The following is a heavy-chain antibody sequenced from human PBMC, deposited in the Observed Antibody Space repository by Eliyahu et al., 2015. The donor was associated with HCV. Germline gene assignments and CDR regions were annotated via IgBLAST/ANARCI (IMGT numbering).Heavy chain of an antibody. D-gene: IGHD3-10*01. J-gene: IGHJ4*02. CDR3: RLTMIRGRAYFDY. CDR2: IRSTPSGATV. Sequence: EVQLVESGGALVQXXRSLXLSXTXSGLTFGXYAIYWVRQAPGKGPEWVSLIRSTPSGATVEYAASVRDRFTVSREDSKSIAYLQMNTMKTEDTAVYYCRLTMIRGRAYFDYWGQGTLVTVSS. CDR1: GLTFGXYA. V-gene: IGHV3-49*04.